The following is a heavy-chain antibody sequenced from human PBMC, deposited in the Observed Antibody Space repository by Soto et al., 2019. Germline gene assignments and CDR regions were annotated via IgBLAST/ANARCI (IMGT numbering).Heavy chain of an antibody. D-gene: IGHD1-1*01. V-gene: IGHV1-69*02. Sequence: LLNVSCKRSGSAFSSYTISWVRQAPGQGLEWMGRIIPILGIANYAQKFQGRVTITADKSTSTAYMELSSLRSEDTAVYYCARRNWNDDAYYYYYMDVWGKGTTVTVSS. CDR3: ARRNWNDDAYYYYYMDV. J-gene: IGHJ6*03. CDR2: IIPILGIA. CDR1: GSAFSSYT.